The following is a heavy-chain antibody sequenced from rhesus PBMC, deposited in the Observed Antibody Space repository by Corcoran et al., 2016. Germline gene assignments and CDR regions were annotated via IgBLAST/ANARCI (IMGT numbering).Heavy chain of an antibody. V-gene: IGHV2-174*01. CDR3: GRTKEYCTGSGCYGGYFDY. J-gene: IGHJ4*01. D-gene: IGHD2-21*01. Sequence: QVTLKESGPALVKPTQTLTLTCTFSGFSLTTSGMGVGWIRQPPGKALEWLALIYWDDDKRYSTSLKSRITIAKDTSKNQVVLTMTNMDPVDTATYYCGRTKEYCTGSGCYGGYFDYWGQGVLVTVSS. CDR1: GFSLTTSGMG. CDR2: IYWDDDK.